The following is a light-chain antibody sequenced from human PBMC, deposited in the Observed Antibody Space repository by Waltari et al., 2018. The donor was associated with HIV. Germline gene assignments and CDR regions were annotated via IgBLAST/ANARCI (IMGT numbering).Light chain of an antibody. CDR2: KAS. V-gene: IGKV1-5*03. Sequence: DIQMTQSPSNLSASVGDIVTITCRASQSISSWLAWYQQKPGKAPKRLIYKASSLESGVPSRFSGSGSGTEFTLTISSLQPDDFATYYCQQYNSYSRTFGQGTKVEIK. J-gene: IGKJ1*01. CDR3: QQYNSYSRT. CDR1: QSISSW.